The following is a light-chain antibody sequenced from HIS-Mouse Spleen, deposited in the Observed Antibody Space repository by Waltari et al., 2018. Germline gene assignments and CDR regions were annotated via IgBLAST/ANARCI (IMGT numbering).Light chain of an antibody. Sequence: QSALTQPASVSGSPGQSITISCTGTSSDVGGYNYVSWYQHHPGKAPKLMIYDVSNRPAVVANSCSGYKSGDTASLTSSGLQAEDEADYYCSSYTSSSTVVFGGGTKLTVL. CDR2: DVS. J-gene: IGLJ2*01. CDR3: SSYTSSSTVV. V-gene: IGLV2-14*03. CDR1: SSDVGGYNY.